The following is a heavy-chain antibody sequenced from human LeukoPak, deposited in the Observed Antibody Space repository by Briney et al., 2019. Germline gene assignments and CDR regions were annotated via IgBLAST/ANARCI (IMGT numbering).Heavy chain of an antibody. CDR2: LWSDGSNT. J-gene: IGHJ6*02. CDR1: GFNFRRYG. D-gene: IGHD3-3*01. CDR3: AREGPNYDLDV. Sequence: GRSLRLSCAATGFNFRRYGLHWVRQAPGKSLEWGAFLWSDGSNTNYADSVKGRFTISRDISKNSLYLQMNSLRAEDTAVYYCAREGPNYDLDVWGQGTTVTVSS. V-gene: IGHV3-33*01.